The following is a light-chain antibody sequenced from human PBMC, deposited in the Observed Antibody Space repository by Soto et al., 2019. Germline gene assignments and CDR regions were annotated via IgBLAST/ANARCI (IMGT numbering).Light chain of an antibody. V-gene: IGKV3-15*01. CDR1: QSVSSN. Sequence: EIVMTQSPATLSVSPGERATLSCRASQSVSSNLACYQQKPGQAPRLLIYVASTRATGIPARFSGSGSGTEFTLTISSLQSEDFAVYYCQQYNNWPPMAFGQGTKVEIK. CDR2: VAS. J-gene: IGKJ1*01. CDR3: QQYNNWPPMA.